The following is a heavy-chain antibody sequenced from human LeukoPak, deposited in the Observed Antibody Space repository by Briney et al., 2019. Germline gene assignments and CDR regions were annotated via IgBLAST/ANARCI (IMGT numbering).Heavy chain of an antibody. D-gene: IGHD3-10*01. CDR2: IFHSGST. CDR1: GYFISSGDY. CDR3: ARGIYYLIEY. V-gene: IGHV4-38-2*01. J-gene: IGHJ4*02. Sequence: PSETLSLTCAVSGYFISSGDYWGWIRQSPGKGLEWIGNIFHSGSTYHNPSLKSRVTISVDTSKNEFSLKLSSVTAADTAVYYCARGIYYLIEYWGQGTLVTVSS.